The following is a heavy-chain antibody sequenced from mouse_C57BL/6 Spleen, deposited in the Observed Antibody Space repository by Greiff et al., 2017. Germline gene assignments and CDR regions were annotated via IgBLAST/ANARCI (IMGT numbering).Heavy chain of an antibody. CDR2: INPSNGGT. V-gene: IGHV1-53*01. J-gene: IGHJ1*03. Sequence: QVQLQQPGTELVKPGASVKLSCKASGYTFTSYWMPWVKQRPGQGLEWIGNINPSNGGTNYNEKFKSKATLTVDKSSSTAYMQLSSLTSEDSAVYYWARSRRGTVVEDWYFDVWGTGTTVTVSS. CDR3: ARSRRGTVVEDWYFDV. CDR1: GYTFTSYW. D-gene: IGHD1-1*01.